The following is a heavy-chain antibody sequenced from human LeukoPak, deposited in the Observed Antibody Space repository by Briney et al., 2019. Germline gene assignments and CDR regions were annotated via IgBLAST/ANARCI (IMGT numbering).Heavy chain of an antibody. J-gene: IGHJ6*03. CDR2: MNPNSGNT. D-gene: IGHD6-19*01. CDR1: GYTFTSYD. CDR3: ARGGSSGWYGGYYYYYMDV. V-gene: IGHV1-8*03. Sequence: GASVKVSCKASGYTFTSYDINWVRQATGQGLEWVGWMNPNSGNTGYAQKFQGRVTITGNTSISTAYMELSSLRSEDTAVYYCARGGSSGWYGGYYYYYMDVWGKGTTVTVSS.